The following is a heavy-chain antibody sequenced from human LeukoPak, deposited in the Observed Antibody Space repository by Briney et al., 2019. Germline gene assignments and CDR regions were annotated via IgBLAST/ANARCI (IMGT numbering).Heavy chain of an antibody. J-gene: IGHJ6*03. V-gene: IGHV3-48*03. CDR3: ARDGVRLGELSYYYYYYYYMDV. D-gene: IGHD3-16*02. CDR1: GFTFSSYE. Sequence: GGSLRLSCAASGFTFSSYEMNWVRQAPGKGLDWGSYISSSGSTIYYADSVKGRFTISRDNAKNSLYLQMNSLRAEDTAVYYCARDGVRLGELSYYYYYYYYMDVWGKGTTVTVSS. CDR2: ISSSGSTI.